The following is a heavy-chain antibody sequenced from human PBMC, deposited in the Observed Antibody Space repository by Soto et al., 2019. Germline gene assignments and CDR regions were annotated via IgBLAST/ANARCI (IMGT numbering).Heavy chain of an antibody. D-gene: IGHD2-8*02. Sequence: GGSLRLSCAASGFTFNSYAMSWVRQAPGKGLEWVSSIVGSGGGTYYADSVKGRFTISRDNSKNTLHLQMNILTAEDTAIYYCAKDAGATFPLNWFDPWGQGTLVTVSS. CDR3: AKDAGATFPLNWFDP. J-gene: IGHJ5*02. CDR1: GFTFNSYA. CDR2: IVGSGGGT. V-gene: IGHV3-23*01.